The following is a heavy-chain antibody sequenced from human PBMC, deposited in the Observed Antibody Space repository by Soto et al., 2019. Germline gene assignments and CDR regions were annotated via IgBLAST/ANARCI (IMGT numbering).Heavy chain of an antibody. Sequence: SETLSLTCAVYGGSFSGYYWSWIRQPPGKGLEWIGEINHSGSTNYNPSLKSRVTISVDTSKNQFSLKLSSVTAADTAVYYCASSHRVVVAATHPRPYNWFDPWGQGTLVTVSS. CDR2: INHSGST. V-gene: IGHV4-34*01. CDR1: GGSFSGYY. J-gene: IGHJ5*02. CDR3: ASSHRVVVAATHPRPYNWFDP. D-gene: IGHD2-15*01.